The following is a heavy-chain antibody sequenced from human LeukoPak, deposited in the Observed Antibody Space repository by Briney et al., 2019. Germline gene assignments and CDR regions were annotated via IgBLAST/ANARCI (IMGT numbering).Heavy chain of an antibody. D-gene: IGHD6-13*01. V-gene: IGHV3-74*01. J-gene: IGHJ4*02. CDR2: INSDGSTT. Sequence: GGSLRLSCAASGFSFSTYWMHWLRQAPGKGLVWVSRINSDGSTTTYADSVKGRFTISRDNAKNTLYLQMNSLRAEDTALYYCASTTNWAAATGYYFDYWGQGTLVTVSS. CDR1: GFSFSTYW. CDR3: ASTTNWAAATGYYFDY.